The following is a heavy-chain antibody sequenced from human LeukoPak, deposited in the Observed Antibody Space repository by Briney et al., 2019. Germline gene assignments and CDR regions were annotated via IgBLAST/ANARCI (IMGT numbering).Heavy chain of an antibody. CDR3: AEDPPSGYGWVI. V-gene: IGHV3-23*01. J-gene: IGHJ3*02. CDR1: GFTFSTYA. Sequence: GGSLRLSCAASGFTFSTYAMSWVRQAPGKGLEWVSAIIHTGFGTYYADSVKGRFTISRDNSKNTLYLQLNSLTAEDTAVYYCAEDPPSGYGWVIWGQGTMVTVSS. CDR2: IIHTGFGT. D-gene: IGHD5-12*01.